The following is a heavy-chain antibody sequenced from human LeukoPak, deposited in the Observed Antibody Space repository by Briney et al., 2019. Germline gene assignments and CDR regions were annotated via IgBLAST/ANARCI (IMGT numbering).Heavy chain of an antibody. CDR1: GFTFSSYG. CDR2: IRYDGSKK. Sequence: PGGSLTLSCAASGFTFSSYGMHWVRQAPGKGLEWVAFIRYDGSKKNYANSVKGRFTISRDNSENTLYLQMNSLRVEDTAVYFCAKEWYSGSPGDYWGQGTLVTVSS. CDR3: AKEWYSGSPGDY. D-gene: IGHD1-26*01. J-gene: IGHJ4*02. V-gene: IGHV3-30*02.